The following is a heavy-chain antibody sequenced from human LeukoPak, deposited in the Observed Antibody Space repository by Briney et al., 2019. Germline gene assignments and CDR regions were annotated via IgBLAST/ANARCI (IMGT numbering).Heavy chain of an antibody. CDR2: ISYDGSNK. CDR1: GFTFSSYG. Sequence: GGSLRLSCAASGFTFSSYGMHWVRQAPGKGLEWVAVISYDGSNKYYADSVKGRFTISRDNSKNTLYLQMNSLRAEDTAVYYCAKVLLWFGELAPLDYWGQGTLVTVSS. J-gene: IGHJ4*02. CDR3: AKVLLWFGELAPLDY. V-gene: IGHV3-30*18. D-gene: IGHD3-10*01.